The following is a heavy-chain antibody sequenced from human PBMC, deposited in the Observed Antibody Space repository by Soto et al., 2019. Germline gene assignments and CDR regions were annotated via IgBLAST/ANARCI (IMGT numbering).Heavy chain of an antibody. D-gene: IGHD1-26*01. Sequence: LRLSCAASGVTFDDYAMHWVRQAPWKGLEWVSGISWNSGSIGYADSVKGRFTISRDNAKNSLYLQMNSLRAEDTALYYCAKKSGSYLRGAFDIWGQGTMVTV. CDR2: ISWNSGSI. CDR1: GVTFDDYA. V-gene: IGHV3-9*01. CDR3: AKKSGSYLRGAFDI. J-gene: IGHJ3*02.